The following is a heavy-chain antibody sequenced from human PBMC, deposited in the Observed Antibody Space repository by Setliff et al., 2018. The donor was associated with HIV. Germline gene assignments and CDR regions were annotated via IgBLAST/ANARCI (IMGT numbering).Heavy chain of an antibody. Sequence: SETLSLTCTVSGGPISSGDYYWSWIRQPPGKGLEWIGYIYYSGSTYYNPSLKSRVTISVDTSKNQFSLKLSSVTAADTAVYYCAREWREPRDAFDIWGQGTMVTVSS. J-gene: IGHJ3*02. CDR3: AREWREPRDAFDI. D-gene: IGHD1-26*01. CDR2: IYYSGST. CDR1: GGPISSGDYY. V-gene: IGHV4-30-4*08.